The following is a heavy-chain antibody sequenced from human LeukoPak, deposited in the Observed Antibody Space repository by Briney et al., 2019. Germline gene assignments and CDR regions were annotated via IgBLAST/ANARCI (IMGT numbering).Heavy chain of an antibody. J-gene: IGHJ4*02. Sequence: ASVKVSCKASGYTFTGYYMHWVRQAPGQGLEWMGRINPNSGGTNYAQKFQGRVTMTRDTSISTAYMELSRLRFDDTAVYYCARAGYGSGSYWSSYWGQGTLVTVSS. CDR2: INPNSGGT. CDR1: GYTFTGYY. V-gene: IGHV1-2*06. D-gene: IGHD3-10*01. CDR3: ARAGYGSGSYWSSY.